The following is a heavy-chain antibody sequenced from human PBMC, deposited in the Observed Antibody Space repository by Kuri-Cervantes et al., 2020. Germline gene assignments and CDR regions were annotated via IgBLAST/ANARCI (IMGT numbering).Heavy chain of an antibody. CDR3: AKDQYDSSGYYYGAFDI. Sequence: GESLKISCAGSGFTFNKYAMTWVRQAPGKGLEWVSYISSSGSTIYYADSVKGRFTISRDNAKNSLYLQMNSLRAEDTAVYYCAKDQYDSSGYYYGAFDIWGQGTMVTVS. CDR1: GFTFNKYA. CDR2: ISSSGSTI. V-gene: IGHV3-48*04. D-gene: IGHD3-22*01. J-gene: IGHJ3*02.